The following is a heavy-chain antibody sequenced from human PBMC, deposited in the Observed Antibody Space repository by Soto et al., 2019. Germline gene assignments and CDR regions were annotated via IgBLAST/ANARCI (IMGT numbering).Heavy chain of an antibody. J-gene: IGHJ4*02. Sequence: SGSLSRTGTVSGGSVRSGSYYWGWIREPPGKGLEWIGYIYYSGSTNYNPSLKSRVTISVDTSKNQFSLKLSSVTAADTAVYYCARYRIELGRDGYNYYFDYWGQGTLVTVSS. V-gene: IGHV4-61*01. D-gene: IGHD5-12*01. CDR2: IYYSGST. CDR1: GGSVRSGSYY. CDR3: ARYRIELGRDGYNYYFDY.